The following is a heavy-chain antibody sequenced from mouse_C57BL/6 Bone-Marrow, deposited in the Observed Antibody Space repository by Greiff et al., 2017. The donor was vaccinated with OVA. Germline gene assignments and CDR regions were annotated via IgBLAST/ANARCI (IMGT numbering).Heavy chain of an antibody. CDR3: TTDSSGYVFFAY. Sequence: VQLQQSGAELVRPGASVKLSCTASGFNIKDDYMHWVKQRPEQGLEWIGWIDPENGDTEYASKFKGKATITADTSSNTAYLQLSSLTSEDTAVXYCTTDSSGYVFFAYWGQGTLVTVSA. D-gene: IGHD3-2*02. CDR1: GFNIKDDY. CDR2: IDPENGDT. J-gene: IGHJ3*01. V-gene: IGHV14-4*01.